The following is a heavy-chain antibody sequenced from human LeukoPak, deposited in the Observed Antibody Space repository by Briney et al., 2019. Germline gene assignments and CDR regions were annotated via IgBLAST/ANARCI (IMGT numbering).Heavy chain of an antibody. J-gene: IGHJ3*02. D-gene: IGHD2-21*01. Sequence: ASVKVSCKASGYTFTDYYMHWVPQAPGQGLEWMGWINPNSGGTNYAQKFQGRVTMTRDTSISTAYMELSRLRSDDTAVYYCAIEVVVIATDAFDIWGQGTMVTLSS. CDR3: AIEVVVIATDAFDI. CDR1: GYTFTDYY. V-gene: IGHV1-2*02. CDR2: INPNSGGT.